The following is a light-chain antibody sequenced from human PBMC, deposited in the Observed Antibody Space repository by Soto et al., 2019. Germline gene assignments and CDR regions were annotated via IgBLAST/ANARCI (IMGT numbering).Light chain of an antibody. CDR1: QNLGTLY. CDR2: SAS. CDR3: QQYAGSPRT. V-gene: IGKV3-20*01. Sequence: EIVLTQSPGTLSLSPGERGTLSCRVSQNLGTLYLAWFQQKSGQAPRLLIYSASRRATGIPDRFTGSGSGTDFTLTINRVEPEDFAVYFCQQYAGSPRTFGQGTKEEIK. J-gene: IGKJ1*01.